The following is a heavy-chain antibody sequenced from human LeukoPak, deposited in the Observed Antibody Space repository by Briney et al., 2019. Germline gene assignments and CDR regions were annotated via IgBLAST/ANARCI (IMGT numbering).Heavy chain of an antibody. D-gene: IGHD3-10*01. CDR3: ARLPTYGSGSYYDY. J-gene: IGHJ4*02. CDR2: IYYSGST. V-gene: IGHV4-4*02. Sequence: SGTLSLTCAVSGDSMSSIDWWSWVRQPPGKGLEWIGSIYYSGSTYYNPSLKSRVTISVDTSKNQFSLKLSSVTAADTAVYYCARLPTYGSGSYYDYWGQGTLVTVSS. CDR1: GDSMSSIDW.